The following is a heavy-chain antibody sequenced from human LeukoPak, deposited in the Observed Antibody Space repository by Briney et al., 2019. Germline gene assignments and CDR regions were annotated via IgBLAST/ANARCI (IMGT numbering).Heavy chain of an antibody. J-gene: IGHJ5*02. CDR1: GYTFTSYG. CDR3: ASGPASAVGQNWFDP. Sequence: GASVKVSCKASGYTFTSYGISWVRQAPGQGLEWMGWISAYNGNTNYAQKLQGRVTMTTDTSTSTAYMELRSLRSDDMAVYYCASGPASAVGQNWFDPWGQGTLVTVSS. CDR2: ISAYNGNT. V-gene: IGHV1-18*03. D-gene: IGHD3-10*01.